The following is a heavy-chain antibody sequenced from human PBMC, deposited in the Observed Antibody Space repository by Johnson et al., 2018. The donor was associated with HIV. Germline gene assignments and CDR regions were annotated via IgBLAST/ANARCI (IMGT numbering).Heavy chain of an antibody. J-gene: IGHJ3*02. CDR3: AKDQWSSSWTNDAFDI. D-gene: IGHD6-13*01. CDR1: GLTFSDYY. Sequence: VQLVESGGGLVKPGGSLIVSCEASGLTFSDYYMSWIRQAPGKGLEWVSYISSSGSSRYYADSVKGRFTITRDNVKNSLYMQMNSLRVEDTAVYFCAKDQWSSSWTNDAFDIWGQGTMVTVSS. CDR2: ISSSGSSR. V-gene: IGHV3-11*01.